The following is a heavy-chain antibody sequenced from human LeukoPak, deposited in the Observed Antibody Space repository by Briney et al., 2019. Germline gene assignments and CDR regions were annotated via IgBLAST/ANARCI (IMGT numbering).Heavy chain of an antibody. Sequence: ASVKVSCKASGYTFTGYYMHWVRQAPGQGLGWMGIINPSGGSTSYAQKFQGRVTMTRDTSTSTVYMELSSLRSEDTAVYYCATRGIVGATLDYWGQGTLVTVSS. CDR1: GYTFTGYY. CDR3: ATRGIVGATLDY. CDR2: INPSGGST. D-gene: IGHD1-26*01. V-gene: IGHV1-46*01. J-gene: IGHJ4*02.